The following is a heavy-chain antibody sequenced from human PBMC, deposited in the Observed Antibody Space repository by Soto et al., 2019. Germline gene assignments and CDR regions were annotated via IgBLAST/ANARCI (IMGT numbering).Heavy chain of an antibody. D-gene: IGHD6-19*01. Sequence: QVQLQQWGAGLLKASETLSLTCVVSGGSFSGYFCTWIRQSPGRGLEWIVETSHSGRRNYNPAFQRRLIISVDSSKNHVSLKLSSVTAADSATYFCARGLAYDRPITVAEPFDSWGQGTLVTVSS. CDR2: TSHSGRR. V-gene: IGHV4-34*02. CDR3: ARGLAYDRPITVAEPFDS. CDR1: GGSFSGYF. J-gene: IGHJ4*02.